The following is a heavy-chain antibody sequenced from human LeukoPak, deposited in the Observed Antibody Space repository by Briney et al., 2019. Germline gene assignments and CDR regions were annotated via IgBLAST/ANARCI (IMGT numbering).Heavy chain of an antibody. Sequence: GGSLRLSCAASGFTFSSYAMSWVRQAPGKGLEWVSAISGSGGSTYHADSVKGRFTISRDNSKNTLYLQMNSLRAEDTAVYYCAKDAHYYGSGSYFDYWGQGTLVTVSS. CDR2: ISGSGGST. D-gene: IGHD3-10*01. J-gene: IGHJ4*02. CDR3: AKDAHYYGSGSYFDY. V-gene: IGHV3-23*01. CDR1: GFTFSSYA.